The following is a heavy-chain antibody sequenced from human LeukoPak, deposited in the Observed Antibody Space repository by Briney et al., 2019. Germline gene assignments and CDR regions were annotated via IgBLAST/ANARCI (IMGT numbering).Heavy chain of an antibody. CDR1: GFTFSSYG. J-gene: IGHJ3*02. Sequence: GGSLRLSCAASGFTFSSYGMHWVRQAPGKGLEWVAVISYDGSNKYYADSVKGRFTISRDNSKNTLYLQMNSLRAEDTAVCYCAKTLFSYYYDSSGYFRWAFDIWGQGTMVTVSS. CDR3: AKTLFSYYYDSSGYFRWAFDI. D-gene: IGHD3-22*01. CDR2: ISYDGSNK. V-gene: IGHV3-30*18.